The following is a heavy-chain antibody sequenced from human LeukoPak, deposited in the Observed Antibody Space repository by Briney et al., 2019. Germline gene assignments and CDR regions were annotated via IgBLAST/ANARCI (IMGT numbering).Heavy chain of an antibody. V-gene: IGHV7-4-1*02. CDR1: GYTFTGYY. D-gene: IGHD4-17*01. CDR3: ASTYGDSSSEFDP. J-gene: IGHJ5*02. Sequence: ASVKVSCKASGYTFTGYYLHWVRQAPGQGLEWMGWINTNTGNPTYAQGFTGRFVFSLDTSVSTAYLQISSLKAEDTAVYYCASTYGDSSSEFDPWGQGTLVTVSS. CDR2: INTNTGNP.